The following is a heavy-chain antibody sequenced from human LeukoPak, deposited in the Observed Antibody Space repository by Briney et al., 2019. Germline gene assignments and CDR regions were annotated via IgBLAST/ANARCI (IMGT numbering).Heavy chain of an antibody. D-gene: IGHD3-10*01. CDR1: GFNFNTHW. J-gene: IGHJ4*02. CDR3: ARGNYYGQDY. CDR2: INGDGSTT. Sequence: PGGSLRLSCVASGFNFNTHWMSWVRQAPGKGLVWISRINGDGSTTSYADSVKGRFTISRDNAKNTLYLQMNSLRAEDTAVYYCARGNYYGQDYWGQGTLVTVSS. V-gene: IGHV3-74*01.